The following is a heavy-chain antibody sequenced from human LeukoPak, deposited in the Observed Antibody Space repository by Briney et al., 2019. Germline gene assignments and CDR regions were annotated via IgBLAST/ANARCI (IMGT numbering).Heavy chain of an antibody. J-gene: IGHJ4*02. V-gene: IGHV1-2*02. CDR1: GYTFTGYY. CDR3: ARALIAVADPPFDY. Sequence: AASVKVSCKASGYTFTGYYMHWVRQAPGQGLEWMGWINPNSGGTNYAQKFQGRVTMTRDTSISTAYMELSRLRSDDTAVYYCARALIAVADPPFDYWGQGTLVTVSS. CDR2: INPNSGGT. D-gene: IGHD6-19*01.